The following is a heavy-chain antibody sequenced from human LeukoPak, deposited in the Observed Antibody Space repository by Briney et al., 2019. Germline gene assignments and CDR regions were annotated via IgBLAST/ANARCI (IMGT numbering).Heavy chain of an antibody. J-gene: IGHJ5*02. D-gene: IGHD3-22*01. V-gene: IGHV3-48*03. CDR3: ARDYLPYYYDSSWFDP. CDR1: GFTFSSYE. CDR2: ISSSGSTI. Sequence: GGSLRLSCAASGFTFSSYEMNWVRQAPGKGLEWVSYISSSGSTIYYADSVKGRFTISRDNAKNSLYLQMNSLRAEDTAVYYCARDYLPYYYDSSWFDPWGQGTLVTVSS.